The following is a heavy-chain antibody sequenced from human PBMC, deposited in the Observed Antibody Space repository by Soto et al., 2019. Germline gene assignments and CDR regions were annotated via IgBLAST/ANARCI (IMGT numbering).Heavy chain of an antibody. CDR1: GDSMSGTTYQ. CDR2: IYYSGTT. V-gene: IGHV4-39*01. Sequence: PSETLSLTCSVSGDSMSGTTYQWDWIRQPPGKGLEWIGTIYYSGTTHYNPSLRSRITISVDTSNNQFSLKLSSVTAADTAVYYCARLGSIAADDFDYWGQGTLVTVSS. CDR3: ARLGSIAADDFDY. J-gene: IGHJ4*02. D-gene: IGHD6-25*01.